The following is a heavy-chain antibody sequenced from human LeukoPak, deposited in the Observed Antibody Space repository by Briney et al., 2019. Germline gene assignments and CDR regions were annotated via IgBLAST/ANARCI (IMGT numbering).Heavy chain of an antibody. CDR2: ISWNSGSI. J-gene: IGHJ4*02. V-gene: IGHV3-9*03. Sequence: GGSLRLSCAASGFTFDDYAMHWVRQAPGKGLEWVSGISWNSGSIVYADSVKGRFTISRDNAKNSLYLQMNSLRAEDMALYYCAKGATGYSTSGYFDYWGQGTLVTVSS. D-gene: IGHD6-13*01. CDR1: GFTFDDYA. CDR3: AKGATGYSTSGYFDY.